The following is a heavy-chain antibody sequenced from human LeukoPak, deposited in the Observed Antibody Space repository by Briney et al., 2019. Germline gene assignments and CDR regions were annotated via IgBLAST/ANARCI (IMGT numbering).Heavy chain of an antibody. V-gene: IGHV5-51*01. Sequence: GESLKISCKGPGHSFINYWVAWVRQMPGKGLEWIGIIYPGDSHTRYSPSFQGQVTISVDMSIDTAYLQWSSLRASDTAMYYCARIAATWYGGSWGQGTLVFVSS. CDR1: GHSFINYW. J-gene: IGHJ4*02. D-gene: IGHD2-15*01. CDR2: IYPGDSHT. CDR3: ARIAATWYGGS.